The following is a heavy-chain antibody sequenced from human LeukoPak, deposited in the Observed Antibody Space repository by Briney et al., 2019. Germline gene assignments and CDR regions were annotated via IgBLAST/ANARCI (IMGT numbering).Heavy chain of an antibody. CDR3: ASCHCTNGVCYGECEYFQH. D-gene: IGHD2-8*01. V-gene: IGHV1-18*01. CDR1: GYTFTKYG. Sequence: SVKVSCKASGYTFTKYGITWVRQAPGQGLEWMGWVGTYTGKTNYAQNLQGRVTMTTDTTTRTAYMELGSLRSDDTAVYYCASCHCTNGVCYGECEYFQHWGQGTLVTVSS. CDR2: VGTYTGKT. J-gene: IGHJ1*01.